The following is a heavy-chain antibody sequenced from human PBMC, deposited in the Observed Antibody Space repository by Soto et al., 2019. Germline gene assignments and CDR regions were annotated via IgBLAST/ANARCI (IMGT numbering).Heavy chain of an antibody. D-gene: IGHD3-10*01. Sequence: SETLSLTCAVYGGSFSGYYWSWIRQPPGKGLEWIGEINHSGSTNYNPSLKSRVTISVDTSKNQFSLKLSSVTAADTAVYYCARPNLNSFYVVIKRGMDVWGQGTTVTVSS. V-gene: IGHV4-34*01. J-gene: IGHJ6*02. CDR2: INHSGST. CDR3: ARPNLNSFYVVIKRGMDV. CDR1: GGSFSGYY.